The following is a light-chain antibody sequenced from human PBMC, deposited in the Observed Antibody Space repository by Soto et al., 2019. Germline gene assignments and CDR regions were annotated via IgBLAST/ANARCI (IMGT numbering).Light chain of an antibody. J-gene: IGKJ4*01. CDR2: AAY. CDR1: QTINNY. Sequence: DIPMTQSPSSLSASVGDRVTLPCRTSQTINNYLNWYQQKPGRAPKLLIYAAYNLQSGVPSRFSGSGSGTDFTLAISALQPDDFATYFCQQTYSIPLTFGGGTKVDIK. V-gene: IGKV1-39*01. CDR3: QQTYSIPLT.